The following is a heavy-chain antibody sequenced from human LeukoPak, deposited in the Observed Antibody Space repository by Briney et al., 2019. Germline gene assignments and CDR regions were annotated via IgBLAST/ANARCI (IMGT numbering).Heavy chain of an antibody. Sequence: GESLKISCKGSGYTFTSYWIAWVRQMPGKGLEWMGVIYPGDSDTRYSPSFQGQVSISADKSISTVHLQWSSLKASDTAMYCCARQDYYGVDVWGQGTTVTVSS. CDR1: GYTFTSYW. J-gene: IGHJ6*02. CDR2: IYPGDSDT. V-gene: IGHV5-51*01. CDR3: ARQDYYGVDV.